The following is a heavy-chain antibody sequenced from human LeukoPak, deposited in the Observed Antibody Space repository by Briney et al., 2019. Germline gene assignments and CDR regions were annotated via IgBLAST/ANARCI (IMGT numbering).Heavy chain of an antibody. CDR3: LGAVAGFDY. D-gene: IGHD6-19*01. J-gene: IGHJ4*02. CDR1: GGSISSSSYY. V-gene: IGHV4-39*07. Sequence: PSENLSLTCTVSGGSISSSSYYWGWIRQPPGKGLEWIGSIYYSGSTYYNPSLKSRVTISVDTSKNQFSLKLTSVTAADTAVYYCLGAVAGFDYWGQGTLVTVSS. CDR2: IYYSGST.